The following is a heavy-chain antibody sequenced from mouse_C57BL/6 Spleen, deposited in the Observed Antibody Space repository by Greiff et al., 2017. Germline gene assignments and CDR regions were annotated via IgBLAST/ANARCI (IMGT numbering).Heavy chain of an antibody. CDR3: ARIYGNWAWFAY. J-gene: IGHJ3*01. D-gene: IGHD2-1*01. CDR1: GYTFTSYW. Sequence: QVQLKQPGAELVMPGASVKLSCKASGYTFTSYWMHWVKQRPGQGLEWIGEIDPSDSYTNYNQKFKGKSTLTVDKSSSTAYMQLSSLTSEDSAVYYCARIYGNWAWFAYWGQGTLVTVSA. V-gene: IGHV1-69*01. CDR2: IDPSDSYT.